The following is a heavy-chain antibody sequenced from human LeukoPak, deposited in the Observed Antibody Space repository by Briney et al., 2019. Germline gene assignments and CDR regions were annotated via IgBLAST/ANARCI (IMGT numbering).Heavy chain of an antibody. CDR3: ARDKWELLTYFDY. Sequence: PGESLKISCKNSGYSFTNYWIGWVRQAPGKGLEWVANIKQDGSEKYYVDSVKGRFTISRDNAKNSLYLQMNSLRAGDTAVYYCARDKWELLTYFDYWGQGTLVTVSS. CDR1: GYSFTNYW. CDR2: IKQDGSEK. V-gene: IGHV3-7*03. D-gene: IGHD1-26*01. J-gene: IGHJ4*02.